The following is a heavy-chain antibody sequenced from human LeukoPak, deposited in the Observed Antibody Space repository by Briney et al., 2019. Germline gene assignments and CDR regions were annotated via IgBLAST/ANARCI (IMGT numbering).Heavy chain of an antibody. D-gene: IGHD4-23*01. CDR3: ARGWLAETTVVTPYNY. Sequence: GGSLRLSCAASGFTFSSYWMGWVRQAPGKGLEWVANIKQDGSERYYVDSVKGRFTISRDNAKNSLYLQMNSLRAEDTAIYYCARGWLAETTVVTPYNYWGQGTLVTVSS. CDR1: GFTFSSYW. CDR2: IKQDGSER. J-gene: IGHJ4*02. V-gene: IGHV3-7*03.